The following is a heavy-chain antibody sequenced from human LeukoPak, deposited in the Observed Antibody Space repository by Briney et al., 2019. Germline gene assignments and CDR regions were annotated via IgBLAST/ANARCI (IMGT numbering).Heavy chain of an antibody. V-gene: IGHV4-39*07. D-gene: IGHD6-13*01. CDR3: ARLGSSWSLGEDY. CDR1: GGSISSSSYY. J-gene: IGHJ4*02. CDR2: IYYSGST. Sequence: PSETLSLTCTVSGGSISSSSYYWGWIRQPPGKGLEWIGSIYYSGSTYYNPSLKSRVTISVDTSKNQFSLKLSSVTAADTAVYYCARLGSSWSLGEDYWGQGTLVTVSS.